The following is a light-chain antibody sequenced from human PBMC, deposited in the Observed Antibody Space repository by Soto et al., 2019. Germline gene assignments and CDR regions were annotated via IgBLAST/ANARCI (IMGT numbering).Light chain of an antibody. Sequence: EIVLTQSPATLSLSPGERATLSCRASQSVSSYLAWYQQKPGQAPRLLIYDASNRATGIPARFSGSGSGTDFTLTISSLEPEDFATYYCQKYNRAPRTFGPGTRVEIK. CDR1: QSVSSY. J-gene: IGKJ1*01. V-gene: IGKV3-11*01. CDR2: DAS. CDR3: QKYNRAPRT.